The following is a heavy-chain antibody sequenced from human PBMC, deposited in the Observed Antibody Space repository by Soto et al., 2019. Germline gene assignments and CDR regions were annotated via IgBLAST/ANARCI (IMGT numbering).Heavy chain of an antibody. Sequence: QVQLVQSGAEVKKPGASVTVSCKTSGYPLTDFYIHWVRQAPGQGLEWMAWINPHTGDTNTALKFQGRVTMTRDTSINTAFMELTRLSSDDTAVYYCARAGGAAPGARREWYLDLWGRGTLVSVSS. V-gene: IGHV1-2*02. CDR3: ARAGGAAPGARREWYLDL. CDR1: GYPLTDFY. CDR2: INPHTGDT. J-gene: IGHJ2*01. D-gene: IGHD6-25*01.